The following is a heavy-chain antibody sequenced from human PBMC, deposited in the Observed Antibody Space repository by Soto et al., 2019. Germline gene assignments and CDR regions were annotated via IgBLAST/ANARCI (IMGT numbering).Heavy chain of an antibody. CDR2: INHSGST. CDR3: ARANYFESSGTFDY. J-gene: IGHJ4*02. Sequence: SETLSLTCAVYGGSFSGYYWSWIRQPPGKGLEWIGEINHSGSTNYNPSLKSRVTISVDTSKNQFSLKLSSVTAADTAVYYCARANYFESSGTFDYWGPGTQVTVSS. CDR1: GGSFSGYY. V-gene: IGHV4-34*01. D-gene: IGHD3-22*01.